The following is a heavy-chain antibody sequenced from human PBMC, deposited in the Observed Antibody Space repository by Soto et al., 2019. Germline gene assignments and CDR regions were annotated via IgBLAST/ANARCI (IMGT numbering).Heavy chain of an antibody. D-gene: IGHD3-9*01. CDR3: ARGGYDILTWDDY. J-gene: IGHJ4*02. CDR2: IIPILGIA. Sequence: QVQLVQSGAEVKKPGSSVKVSCKASGGTFSSYTISWVRQAPGQGLEWMGRIIPILGIANYAQKFQGRVTITADKSTSTAYMELSSLRSEDTAVYYCARGGYDILTWDDYWGQGTLVTVSS. CDR1: GGTFSSYT. V-gene: IGHV1-69*02.